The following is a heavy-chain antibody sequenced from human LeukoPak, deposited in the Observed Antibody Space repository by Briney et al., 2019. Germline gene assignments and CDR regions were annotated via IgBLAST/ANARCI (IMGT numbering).Heavy chain of an antibody. J-gene: IGHJ6*03. CDR1: GYSISSGYY. CDR2: IYHSGST. D-gene: IGHD1-26*01. V-gene: IGHV4-38-2*02. Sequence: ASETLSLTCTVSGYSISSGYYWGWIRQPPGKGLEWIGSIYHSGSTYYNPSLKSRVTISVDTSKNQFSLKLSSVTAADTAVYYCARIVMYYLYMDVWGKGTTVTVSS. CDR3: ARIVMYYLYMDV.